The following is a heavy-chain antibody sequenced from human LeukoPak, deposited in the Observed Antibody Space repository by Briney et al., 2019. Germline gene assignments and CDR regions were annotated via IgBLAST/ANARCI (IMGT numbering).Heavy chain of an antibody. V-gene: IGHV1-69*04. D-gene: IGHD3-10*01. CDR2: IIPILGIA. Sequence: EASVKVSCKASGGTFSSYAISWVRQAPGQGLEWMGRIIPILGIANYAQKFQGRVTITADKSTSTAYMELSSLRSEDTAVYYCARDSSMVRGLDWGQGTLVTVSS. J-gene: IGHJ4*02. CDR3: ARDSSMVRGLD. CDR1: GGTFSSYA.